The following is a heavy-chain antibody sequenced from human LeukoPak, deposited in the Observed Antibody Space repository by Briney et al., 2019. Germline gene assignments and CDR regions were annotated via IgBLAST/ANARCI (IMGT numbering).Heavy chain of an antibody. D-gene: IGHD3-10*01. CDR3: ARGPRTMVRGVYYYYMDV. Sequence: SETLSLTCTVSGASISSNSYYWGWIRQPPGKGLEWIGSIYYSGSTNYNPSLKSRVTISVDTSKNQFSLKLSSVTAADTAVYYYARGPRTMVRGVYYYYMDVWGKGTTVTISS. J-gene: IGHJ6*03. CDR1: GASISSNSYY. V-gene: IGHV4-39*07. CDR2: IYYSGST.